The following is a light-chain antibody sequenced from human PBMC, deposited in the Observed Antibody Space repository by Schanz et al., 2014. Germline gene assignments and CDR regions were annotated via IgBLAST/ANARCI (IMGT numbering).Light chain of an antibody. Sequence: QSALTQPASLSGSPGQSITISCTGTSSDVGSFDLVSWYQHHPGKAPKLMIYEDTKRPSGVSNRFSGSKSGNTASLTISGLQAEDEADYYCSSYTSSSTSFGGGTKLTVL. CDR1: SSDVGSFDL. CDR2: EDT. J-gene: IGLJ2*01. CDR3: SSYTSSSTS. V-gene: IGLV2-14*02.